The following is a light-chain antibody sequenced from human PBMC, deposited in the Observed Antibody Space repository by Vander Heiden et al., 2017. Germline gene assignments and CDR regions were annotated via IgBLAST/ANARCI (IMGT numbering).Light chain of an antibody. V-gene: IGLV2-23*02. CDR3: CSYAGSSTFAV. CDR1: SSDVGSYNL. Sequence: QSALTHPASVSGSPRQSITISCTGTSSDVGSYNLVSWYQQHPGKAPKLMIYEVSKRPSGVSNRFSGSKSGNTASLTISGLQAEDEADYYCCSYAGSSTFAVFGGGTQLTVL. CDR2: EVS. J-gene: IGLJ7*01.